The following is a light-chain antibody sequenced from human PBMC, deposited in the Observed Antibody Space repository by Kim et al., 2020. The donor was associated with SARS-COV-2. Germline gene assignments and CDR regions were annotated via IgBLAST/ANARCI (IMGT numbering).Light chain of an antibody. V-gene: IGLV1-40*01. CDR1: SSNIGAGYD. CDR3: QSYDSSLSVV. CDR2: VTT. J-gene: IGLJ3*02. Sequence: GQRVTISCTGSSSNIGAGYDVHWYQQLPGTAPKLVIYVTTNRASGVPDRFSGSKSGTSASLAITGLQAEDEADYYCQSYDSSLSVVFGGGTKLTVL.